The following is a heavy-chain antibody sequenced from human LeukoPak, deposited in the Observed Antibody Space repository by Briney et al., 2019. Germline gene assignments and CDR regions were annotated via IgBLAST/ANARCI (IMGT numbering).Heavy chain of an antibody. CDR2: INPNSGGT. CDR1: GYTFTGYY. J-gene: IGHJ4*02. CDR3: ARGSCSSTSCYLNLDY. Sequence: ASVKVSCKASGYTFTGYYMHWVRQAPGQGLEWMGWINPNSGGTNYAQKFQGRVTMTRDTSISTAYMELSRLRSDDTAVYYCARGSCSSTSCYLNLDYWGQGILVTVSS. V-gene: IGHV1-2*02. D-gene: IGHD2-2*01.